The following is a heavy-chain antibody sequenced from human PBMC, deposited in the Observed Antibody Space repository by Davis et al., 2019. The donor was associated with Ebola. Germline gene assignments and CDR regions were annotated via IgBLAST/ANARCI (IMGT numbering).Heavy chain of an antibody. J-gene: IGHJ6*02. Sequence: PGGSLRLSCAASGFTFDDYAMHWVRQAPGKGLEWVSGISWNSGSIGYADSVKGRFTISRANAKNSLYLQMNSLRAEDTALYYCAKDIQSVGATTVYGLDVWGQGTTVTVSS. CDR2: ISWNSGSI. CDR3: AKDIQSVGATTVYGLDV. V-gene: IGHV3-9*01. CDR1: GFTFDDYA. D-gene: IGHD1-26*01.